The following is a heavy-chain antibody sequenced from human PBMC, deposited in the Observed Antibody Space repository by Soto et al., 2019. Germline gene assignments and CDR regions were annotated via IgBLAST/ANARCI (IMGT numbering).Heavy chain of an antibody. CDR3: ARDYTLYYFDY. Sequence: GGSLRLSCAASGFTFSSYWMHWVRQAPGKGLVWVSRINSDGSSTSYADSVKGRFTISRDNAKNTLYLQMSSLRAEDTAVYYCARDYTLYYFDYWGQGTLVTVSS. CDR2: INSDGSST. J-gene: IGHJ4*02. D-gene: IGHD3-16*01. V-gene: IGHV3-74*01. CDR1: GFTFSSYW.